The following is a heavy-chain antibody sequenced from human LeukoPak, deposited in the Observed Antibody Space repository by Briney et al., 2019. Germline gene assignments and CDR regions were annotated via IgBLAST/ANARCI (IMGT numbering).Heavy chain of an antibody. D-gene: IGHD1-26*01. V-gene: IGHV3-23*01. CDR3: ALAYREDYFDY. J-gene: IGHJ4*02. CDR1: GFTFSSYA. Sequence: PGGALRLSCAASGFTFSSYAMSWVRQAPGKGLEWVSPISGSGGSTYYADSVKGRFTISRDNSKNTLYLQMNSLRAEDTAVYYCALAYREDYFDYWGQGTLVTVSS. CDR2: ISGSGGST.